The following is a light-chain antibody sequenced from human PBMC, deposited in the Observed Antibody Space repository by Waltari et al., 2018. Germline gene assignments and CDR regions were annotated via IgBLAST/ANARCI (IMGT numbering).Light chain of an antibody. J-gene: IGLJ2*01. V-gene: IGLV2-8*01. CDR2: EVN. Sequence: QSALTQPPSASGSPGQSVTISCTGTTNDVGAYDYVSLYQHPPDKVPNLILFEVNKWHSGDSNRLPGSNAGNTASLIVSWLQAEDEADYYCSSYACTDNFVVVGGGTKLTV. CDR1: TNDVGAYDY. CDR3: SSYACTDNFVV.